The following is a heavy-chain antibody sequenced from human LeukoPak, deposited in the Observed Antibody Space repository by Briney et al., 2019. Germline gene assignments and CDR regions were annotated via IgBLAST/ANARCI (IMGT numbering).Heavy chain of an antibody. D-gene: IGHD1-1*01. J-gene: IGHJ4*02. CDR1: GFTFSNYG. Sequence: GGSLRLSCAASGFTFSNYGMHWVRQAPGKGLEWVAVMSFDGSSEYYADSVQGRFTVARDNSKNTMYLQMNSLRAEDTAVYYCAKDATGTTPLPDYWGQGTLVTVSS. V-gene: IGHV3-30*18. CDR2: MSFDGSSE. CDR3: AKDATGTTPLPDY.